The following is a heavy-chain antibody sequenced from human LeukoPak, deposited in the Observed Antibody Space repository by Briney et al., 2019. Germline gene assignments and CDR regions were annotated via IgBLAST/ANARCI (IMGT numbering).Heavy chain of an antibody. D-gene: IGHD3-22*01. CDR1: GFTFSSYG. CDR2: IWYDGSNK. J-gene: IGHJ4*02. V-gene: IGHV3-33*01. Sequence: GRSLRLSCAASGFTFSSYGMHWVRQAPGKGLEWVAVIWYDGSNKYYADSVKGRFTISRDNSKNTLYLQMNSLRAEDTAVYYCARGEEEYYYDSSAYYYWGQGALVTVSS. CDR3: ARGEEEYYYDSSAYYY.